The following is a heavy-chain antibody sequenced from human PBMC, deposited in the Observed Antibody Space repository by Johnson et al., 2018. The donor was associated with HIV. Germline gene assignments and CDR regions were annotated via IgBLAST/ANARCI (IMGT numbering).Heavy chain of an antibody. CDR3: ARDRGYWDAFDI. CDR1: GFTFSDYA. Sequence: VQLVESGGGVVQPGGSLRLSCVVSGFTFSDYAVNWVRQAPGKGLEWVSGISGSGASTYYADSVKGRFSISRDNAKNSLYLQMNSLRAEDTAVYYCARDRGYWDAFDIWGQGTMVTVSS. D-gene: IGHD3-22*01. V-gene: IGHV3-23*04. J-gene: IGHJ3*02. CDR2: ISGSGAST.